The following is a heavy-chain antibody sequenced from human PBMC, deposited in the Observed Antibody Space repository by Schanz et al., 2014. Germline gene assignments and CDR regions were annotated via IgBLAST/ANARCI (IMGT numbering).Heavy chain of an antibody. J-gene: IGHJ4*02. Sequence: EVPLVESGGGLIQPGGSLRLSCAASGFGFSSYSMNWVRQAPGKGLEWVSYISGSSRTIYYADSMKGRFTVSRDNAENALYLQMNSLRAEDTGLYFCARGGSGSHYRLDYWGQGTLGTVSS. D-gene: IGHD1-26*01. V-gene: IGHV3-48*01. CDR1: GFGFSSYS. CDR3: ARGGSGSHYRLDY. CDR2: ISGSSRTI.